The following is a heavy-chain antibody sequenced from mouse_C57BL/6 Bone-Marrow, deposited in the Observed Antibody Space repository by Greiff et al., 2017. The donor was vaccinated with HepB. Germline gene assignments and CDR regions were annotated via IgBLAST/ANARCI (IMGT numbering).Heavy chain of an antibody. V-gene: IGHV1-42*01. CDR2: INPSTGGT. Sequence: EVQLQQPGPELVKPGASVKISCKASGYSFTGYYMNWVKQSPEKSLEWIGEINPSTGGTTYNQKFKAKATLTVDKSSSTAYMQLKSLTSEDSAVYYCARLIYYGYYFDYWGQGTTLTVSS. CDR3: ARLIYYGYYFDY. CDR1: GYSFTGYY. J-gene: IGHJ2*01. D-gene: IGHD1-1*01.